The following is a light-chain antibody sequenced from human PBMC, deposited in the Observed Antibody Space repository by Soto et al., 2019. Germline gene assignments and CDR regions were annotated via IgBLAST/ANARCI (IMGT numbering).Light chain of an antibody. Sequence: QTVVTQPPSVSGAPGQTITISCTGSSSNIGAGYDVHWYQQLPGRAPKLLIYGNNNRPSGVPDRFSGSKSGTSVSLAITGLRGEDEADYYCQSYDSSLSGYVFGTGTKLTVL. V-gene: IGLV1-40*01. J-gene: IGLJ1*01. CDR1: SSNIGAGYD. CDR3: QSYDSSLSGYV. CDR2: GNN.